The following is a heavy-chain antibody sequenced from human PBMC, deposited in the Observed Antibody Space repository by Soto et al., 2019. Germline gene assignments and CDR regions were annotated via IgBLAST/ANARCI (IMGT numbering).Heavy chain of an antibody. CDR1: AGSFSHYY. J-gene: IGHJ3*02. Sequence: QVQQQPWGAGLLKPSETLSLTCTVYAGSFSHYYWNWIRQSPGKGLEWIGKIKHGGSSSYNPSLRSRGPISVDMSKNQFSRALRSGTAADTAVYYCARGGSSDWQVAFDIWGQGTMVPVSS. V-gene: IGHV4-34*01. CDR2: IKHGGSS. D-gene: IGHD6-19*01. CDR3: ARGGSSDWQVAFDI.